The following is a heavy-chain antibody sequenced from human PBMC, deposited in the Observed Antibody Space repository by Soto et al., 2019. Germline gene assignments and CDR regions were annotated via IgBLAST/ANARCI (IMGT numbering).Heavy chain of an antibody. J-gene: IGHJ5*02. V-gene: IGHV1-8*01. CDR2: MNPTNGNA. Sequence: QERLVQSGAELRRPGASVKISCRASGYNFPSFNVNWVRQASGQGPEWLGWMNPTNGNAVFARDFQGRVTMTRDLSTDTAFLELGGLSSVDTASYYCARAVGIGVTGLDLWGPGTLVTVS. CDR3: ARAVGIGVTGLDL. D-gene: IGHD2-21*02. CDR1: GYNFPSFN.